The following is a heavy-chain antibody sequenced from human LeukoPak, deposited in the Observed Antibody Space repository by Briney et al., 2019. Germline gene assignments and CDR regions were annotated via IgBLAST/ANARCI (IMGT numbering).Heavy chain of an antibody. J-gene: IGHJ4*02. D-gene: IGHD3-10*01. V-gene: IGHV4-38-2*01. CDR1: GYSITNGDY. CDR3: ARNSTSGLFDL. Sequence: SETLSLTCVVSGYSITNGDYWGWIRQSPGKGLEWIASIYNSASTHYNPSLRSRVTILVDTSKNEFSLKMRSVTAADTAVYYCARNSTSGLFDLWGQGTLATVSS. CDR2: IYNSAST.